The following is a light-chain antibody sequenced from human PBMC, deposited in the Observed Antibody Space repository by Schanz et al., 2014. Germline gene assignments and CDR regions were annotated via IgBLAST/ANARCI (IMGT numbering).Light chain of an antibody. CDR1: SSDVGTSNL. CDR2: DVI. CDR3: CSYAGSSTLWV. V-gene: IGLV2-23*02. J-gene: IGLJ3*02. Sequence: QSALTQPASVSGSPGQSITISCTGTSSDVGTSNLLSWYQQYPGKAPKLLIYDVIKRPSGVSNRFSGSKSGNTASLTISGLQTEDEADYYCCSYAGSSTLWVFGGGTKLTVL.